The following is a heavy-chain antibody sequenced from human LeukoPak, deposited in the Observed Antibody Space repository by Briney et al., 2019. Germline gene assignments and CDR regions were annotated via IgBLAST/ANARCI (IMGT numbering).Heavy chain of an antibody. CDR3: ARGVVATIGTYYYYGMDV. CDR1: GGSISSYY. V-gene: IGHV4-59*01. Sequence: SETLSLTCTVSGGSISSYYWSWIRQPPGKGLEWIGYIYYSGSTNYNPSLKSRVTISVDTSKNQFSLKLSSVTAADTAVYYCARGVVATIGTYYYYGMDVWGQGTTVTVSS. CDR2: IYYSGST. J-gene: IGHJ6*02. D-gene: IGHD5-24*01.